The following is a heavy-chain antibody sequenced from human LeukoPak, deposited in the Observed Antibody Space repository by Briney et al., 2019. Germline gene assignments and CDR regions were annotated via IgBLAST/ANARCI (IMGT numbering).Heavy chain of an antibody. CDR1: GFSFSSYV. V-gene: IGHV3-23*01. D-gene: IGHD3-9*01. Sequence: GGSLRLSCAASGFSFSSYVMNWVRQAPGKGLEWVSAISGSGGSTYYADSVKGRFTISRDNSKNTLYLQMNSLRAEDTAVYYCAKDRSKNYDILTGYYWWGQGTLVTVSS. CDR2: ISGSGGST. J-gene: IGHJ4*02. CDR3: AKDRSKNYDILTGYYW.